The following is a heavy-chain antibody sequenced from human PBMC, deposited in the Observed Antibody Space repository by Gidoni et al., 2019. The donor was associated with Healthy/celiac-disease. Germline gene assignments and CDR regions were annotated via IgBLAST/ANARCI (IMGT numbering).Heavy chain of an antibody. D-gene: IGHD3-3*01. CDR3: ARHGHDFWSGYFDY. CDR2: IYYSGST. J-gene: IGHJ4*02. CDR1: GGSISSSSYY. V-gene: IGHV4-39*01. Sequence: QLQLQESGPGLVTPSETLSLTCTVSGGSISSSSYYWGWIRQPPGKGLEWIGSIYYSGSTYYNPSLKSRVTISVDTSKNQFSLKLSSVTAADTAVYYCARHGHDFWSGYFDYWGQGTLVTVSS.